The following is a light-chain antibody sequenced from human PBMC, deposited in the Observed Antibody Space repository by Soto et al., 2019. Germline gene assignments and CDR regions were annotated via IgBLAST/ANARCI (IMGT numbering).Light chain of an antibody. Sequence: EIVLMQSPGTLSLSPGERATLSCRASQTLRRTYIAWYQQKPGQAPRVLIYGASKRATGIPDRFSGSGSGTDFSLTISRLETEDFAVYYCHQYDNAPQTYGQGTKLEIK. CDR3: HQYDNAPQT. V-gene: IGKV3-20*01. J-gene: IGKJ2*01. CDR2: GAS. CDR1: QTLRRTY.